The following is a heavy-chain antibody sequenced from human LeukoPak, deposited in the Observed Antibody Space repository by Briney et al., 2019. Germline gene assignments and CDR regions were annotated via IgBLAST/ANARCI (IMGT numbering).Heavy chain of an antibody. D-gene: IGHD3-9*01. J-gene: IGHJ6*02. CDR1: GFTFSSYG. CDR2: ISGSGTGT. Sequence: GGSLRLSCAASGFTFSSYGMTWVRQAPGKGLEWVSGISGSGTGTYYGDPVKGRFTISRDNSKNTLDLQMNSLRAEDTALYYCAKASVGYYNPCGMDVWGQGTTVTVSS. CDR3: AKASVGYYNPCGMDV. V-gene: IGHV3-23*01.